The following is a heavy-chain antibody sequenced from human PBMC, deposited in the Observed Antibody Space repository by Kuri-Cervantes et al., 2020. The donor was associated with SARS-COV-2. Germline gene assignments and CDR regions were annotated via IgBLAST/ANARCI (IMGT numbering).Heavy chain of an antibody. J-gene: IGHJ6*03. Sequence: GESLKISCAASGFTFSNYWMTWVRQAPGKGLEWVAKIKQDGSDKYYVDSVKGRFTISRDNAKNSLYLQMNSLRAEDTTVYYCARVCCYDYWIGSHPYHMDVWGKGTTVTVSS. CDR3: ARVCCYDYWIGSHPYHMDV. V-gene: IGHV3-7*01. CDR1: GFTFSNYW. D-gene: IGHD3-3*01. CDR2: IKQDGSDK.